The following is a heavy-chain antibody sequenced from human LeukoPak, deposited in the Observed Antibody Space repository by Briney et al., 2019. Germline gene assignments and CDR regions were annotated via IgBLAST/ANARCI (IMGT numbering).Heavy chain of an antibody. V-gene: IGHV3-33*01. CDR1: GFSFRRYA. CDR2: IWSDGSNK. Sequence: GGSLRLSCAASGFSFRRYAMHGVGQPPARGLEWVAVIWSDGSNKFYADSVKGRFTISRDNSQNTLYLEMNSLRVEDTAFYYCARDVSYGPDSWGQGTLVTVSS. CDR3: ARDVSYGPDS. D-gene: IGHD3-16*01. J-gene: IGHJ4*02.